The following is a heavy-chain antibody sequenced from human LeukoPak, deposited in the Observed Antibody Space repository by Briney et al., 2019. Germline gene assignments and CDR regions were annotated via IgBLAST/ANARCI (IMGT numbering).Heavy chain of an antibody. CDR3: ARDLATKNYYYMDV. V-gene: IGHV3-7*01. D-gene: IGHD5-12*01. J-gene: IGHJ6*03. Sequence: GGSLRLSCAASGFTFSSYWMSWVHQAPGKGLEWVANIKQDGSEKYYVDSVKGRFTISRDNAKNSLYLQMNSLRAEDTAVYYCARDLATKNYYYMDVWGKGTTVTVSS. CDR2: IKQDGSEK. CDR1: GFTFSSYW.